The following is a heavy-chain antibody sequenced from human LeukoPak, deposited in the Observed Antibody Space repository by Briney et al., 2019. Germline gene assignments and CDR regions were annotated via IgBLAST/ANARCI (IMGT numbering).Heavy chain of an antibody. V-gene: IGHV1-69*13. Sequence: ASVKVSCKASGGTFSSYAISWVRQAPGQGLEWMGGIIPIFGTANCAQKFQGRVTITADESTSTAYMELSSLRSEDTAVYYCARGGFQGAFDIWGQGTMVTVSS. CDR2: IIPIFGTA. CDR3: ARGGFQGAFDI. CDR1: GGTFSSYA. J-gene: IGHJ3*02.